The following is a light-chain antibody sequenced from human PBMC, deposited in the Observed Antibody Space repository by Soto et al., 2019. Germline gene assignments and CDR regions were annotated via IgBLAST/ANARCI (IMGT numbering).Light chain of an antibody. CDR1: QSVSSY. J-gene: IGKJ3*01. V-gene: IGKV3-11*01. CDR3: QQRRHWPPSP. CDR2: DAS. Sequence: EIVLTQSPATLSLSPGERATLSCRASQSVSSYLAWYQQKPGQAPRLLIYDASNRATGIPARFSGSGSGTDFTLTISSLEPEDFAVYYCQQRRHWPPSPFGPGPKVDIK.